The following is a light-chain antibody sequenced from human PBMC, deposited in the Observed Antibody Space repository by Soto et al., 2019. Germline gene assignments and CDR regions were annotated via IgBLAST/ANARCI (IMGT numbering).Light chain of an antibody. Sequence: DIQMTQSPSTLSSSVGDRVTITCRASQSISRGLAWYQQKPGKAPNVLIYDASTLENGVPSRFSGSGSGTEFTLTISSLQPEDFATYYCQHYSTVWAFGQGTKVDMK. CDR3: QHYSTVWA. J-gene: IGKJ1*01. V-gene: IGKV1-5*01. CDR2: DAS. CDR1: QSISRG.